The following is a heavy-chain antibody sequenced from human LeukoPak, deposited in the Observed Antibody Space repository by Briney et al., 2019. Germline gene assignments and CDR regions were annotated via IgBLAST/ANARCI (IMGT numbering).Heavy chain of an antibody. CDR3: ARRLHYGSGSYYQFDY. Sequence: SETLSLXCTVSGGSISSSNYYWGWIRQPPGKGLEWIATIYYSGSTYYNPSLKSRVTISVDTSKNQFSLNLSSMTAADTAVYYCARRLHYGSGSYYQFDYWGQGTLVTVSS. CDR2: IYYSGST. V-gene: IGHV4-39*01. J-gene: IGHJ4*02. CDR1: GGSISSSNYY. D-gene: IGHD3-10*01.